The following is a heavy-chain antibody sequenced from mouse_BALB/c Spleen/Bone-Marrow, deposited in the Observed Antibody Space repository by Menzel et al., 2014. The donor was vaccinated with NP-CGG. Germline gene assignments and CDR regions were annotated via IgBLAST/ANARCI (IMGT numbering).Heavy chain of an antibody. CDR1: GFTFSTYA. Sequence: EVKVEESGGGLVKPGGSLKLSCAASGFTFSTYAMSWVRQTPEKRLEWVATINSGGTYIYYADSVKGRFTISRDNAKNTLYLQMSSLWSEDTAMFYCARPRMITTSFDVWGAGTTVTVSS. D-gene: IGHD2-4*01. CDR3: ARPRMITTSFDV. CDR2: INSGGTYI. J-gene: IGHJ1*01. V-gene: IGHV5-9-3*01.